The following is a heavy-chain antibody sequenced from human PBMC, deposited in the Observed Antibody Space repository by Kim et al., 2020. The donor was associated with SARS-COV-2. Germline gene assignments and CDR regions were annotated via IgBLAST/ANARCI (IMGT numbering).Heavy chain of an antibody. CDR3: ARDEGSRSGSKLFYYYGMDV. Sequence: PGGSLRLSCAASGFIFNDYGMHWVRQAPGKGLEWVAFIWHDGINKYYADSVKGRFTISRDNSKNTLYLQMSSLRDEDTAVYYCARDEGSRSGSKLFYYYGMDVWGQGTTVTVSS. CDR1: GFIFNDYG. J-gene: IGHJ6*02. V-gene: IGHV3-33*01. D-gene: IGHD5-12*01. CDR2: IWHDGINK.